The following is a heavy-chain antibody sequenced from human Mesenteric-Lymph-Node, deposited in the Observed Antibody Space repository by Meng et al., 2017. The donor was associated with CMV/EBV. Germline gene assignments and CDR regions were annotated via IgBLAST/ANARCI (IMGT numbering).Heavy chain of an antibody. CDR3: ARDSGSDY. V-gene: IGHV3-23*01. J-gene: IGHJ4*02. CDR1: GFTFSNSA. CDR2: ISGAGGST. Sequence: GGSLRLSCAASGFTFSNSAMSWVRQAPGKGLEWVSSISGAGGSTYYADSVKGRFTNSRDNSKNTLYLQMTSLRAEDTAVYDCARDSGSDYWGQGTLVTVSS.